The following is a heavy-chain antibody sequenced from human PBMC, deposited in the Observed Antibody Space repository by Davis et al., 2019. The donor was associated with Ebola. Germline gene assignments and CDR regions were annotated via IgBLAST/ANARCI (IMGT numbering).Heavy chain of an antibody. CDR2: ISSSSSTI. J-gene: IGHJ6*02. CDR3: ARVPEGRSSGWIYYYYGMDA. CDR1: GFTFSSYS. V-gene: IGHV3-48*02. D-gene: IGHD6-19*01. Sequence: GASLKISCAASGFTFSSYSMNWVRQAPGKGLEWVSYISSSSSTIYYADSVKGRFTISRDNAKNSLYLQMNSLRDEDTAVYYCARVPEGRSSGWIYYYYGMDAWGQGTTVTVSS.